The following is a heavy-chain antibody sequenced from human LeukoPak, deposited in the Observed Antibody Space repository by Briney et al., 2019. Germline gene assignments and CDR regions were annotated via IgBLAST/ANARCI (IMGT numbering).Heavy chain of an antibody. D-gene: IGHD5-24*01. CDR3: ARAGDGYKRKKAFDI. J-gene: IGHJ3*02. V-gene: IGHV4-59*01. CDR2: IYYSGST. CDR1: GGSISSYY. Sequence: SEALSLTCTVSGGSISSYYWSWIRQPPGKGLEWIGYIYYSGSTNYNPSLKSRVTISVDTSKNQFSLKLSSVTAADTAVYYCARAGDGYKRKKAFDIWGQGTMVTVSS.